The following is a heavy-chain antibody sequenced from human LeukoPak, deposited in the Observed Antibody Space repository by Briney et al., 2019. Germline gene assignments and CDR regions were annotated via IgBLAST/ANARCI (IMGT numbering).Heavy chain of an antibody. J-gene: IGHJ4*02. CDR2: IYYSGST. V-gene: IGHV4-59*08. CDR1: GGSISSYY. Sequence: SETLSLTCTVSGGSISSYYWSWIRQPPGKGLEWIGYIYYSGSTYYNPSLKSRVTISVDTSKNQFSLKLSSVTAADTAVYYCASSVAGTIDYWGQGTLVTVSS. CDR3: ASSVAGTIDY. D-gene: IGHD6-19*01.